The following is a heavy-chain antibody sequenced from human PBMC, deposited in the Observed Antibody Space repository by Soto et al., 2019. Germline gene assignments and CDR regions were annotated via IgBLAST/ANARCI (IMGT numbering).Heavy chain of an antibody. CDR1: GYTFTSYG. CDR2: ISAYNGNT. Sequence: QVQLVQSGAEVKKPGASVKVSCKASGYTFTSYGISWVRQAPGQGLEWMGWISAYNGNTNYAQKLQGRVTMTTDTSXXTADMELRSLRSDDTAVYYCARDAGRYSSGWYADYWGQGTLVTVSS. V-gene: IGHV1-18*01. CDR3: ARDAGRYSSGWYADY. D-gene: IGHD6-19*01. J-gene: IGHJ4*02.